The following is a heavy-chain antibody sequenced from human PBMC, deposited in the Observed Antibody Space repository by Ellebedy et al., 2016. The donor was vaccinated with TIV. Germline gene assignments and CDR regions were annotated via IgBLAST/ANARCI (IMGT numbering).Heavy chain of an antibody. CDR1: GFSLSTSGVG. J-gene: IGHJ6*01. V-gene: IGHV2-5*02. CDR3: AHTITMVRGVITYHYYGMDV. Sequence: SGPTLVXPTQTLTLTCTFSGFSLSTSGVGVGWIRQPPGKALEWLALIYWDDDKRYSPSLKSRLTITKDTSKNQVVLTMTNMDPVDTATYYCAHTITMVRGVITYHYYGMDVWGKGPRSPSPQ. D-gene: IGHD3-10*01. CDR2: IYWDDDK.